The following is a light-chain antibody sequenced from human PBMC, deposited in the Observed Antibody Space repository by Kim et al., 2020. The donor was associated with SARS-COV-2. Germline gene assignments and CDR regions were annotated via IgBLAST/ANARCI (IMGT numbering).Light chain of an antibody. CDR1: QSVSAAY. V-gene: IGKV3-20*01. CDR2: GAS. J-gene: IGKJ1*01. CDR3: RQNTSTPPT. Sequence: SPGERATPSCRACQSVSAAYLPGNQQKPGQAPGLPSFGASTRATVTPHRFGGRGLGTDFILPIARLEPKNCALYYGRQNTSTPPTFGQGTKVDIK.